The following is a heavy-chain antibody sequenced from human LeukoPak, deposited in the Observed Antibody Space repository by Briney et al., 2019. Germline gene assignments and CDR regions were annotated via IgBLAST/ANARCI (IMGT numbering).Heavy chain of an antibody. CDR2: IYYSGST. V-gene: IGHV4-59*01. Sequence: PSETLSLTCTVSGGSISSYYWSWIRQPPGKGLEWIGYIYYSGSTNYNPSLKSRVTISVDTSKNQFSLKLSSVTAADTAVYYCAREWGGYYPGWGQGTLVTVSS. CDR3: AREWGGYYPG. CDR1: GGSISSYY. D-gene: IGHD2/OR15-2a*01. J-gene: IGHJ4*02.